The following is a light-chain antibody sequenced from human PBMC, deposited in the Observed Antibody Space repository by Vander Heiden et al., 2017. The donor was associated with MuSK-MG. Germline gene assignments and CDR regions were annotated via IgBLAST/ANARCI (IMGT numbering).Light chain of an antibody. Sequence: SYELTQPLSVSVALGQTARITCGGNNIGSKNVHWYQQKPGQAPVLVIYRDSNRPSGIPERFSGSNSGKTATLTISRAQAGDEAYYYCQVWDSSTWVFGGGTKLTVL. J-gene: IGLJ2*01. CDR1: NIGSKN. CDR3: QVWDSSTWV. CDR2: RDS. V-gene: IGLV3-9*01.